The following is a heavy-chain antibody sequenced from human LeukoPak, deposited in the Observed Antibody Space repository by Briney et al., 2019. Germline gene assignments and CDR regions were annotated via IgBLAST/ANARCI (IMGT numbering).Heavy chain of an antibody. CDR2: ISSSGSTI. Sequence: PGGSLRLSCAASGFTFSDYYMSWIRQAPGKGLEWVSYISSSGSTIYYADSVKGRFTISRDNAKNTLYLQMNSLRAEDTAVYYCAKDSGWRVDIVATFDYWGQGTLVTVSS. J-gene: IGHJ4*02. CDR1: GFTFSDYY. CDR3: AKDSGWRVDIVATFDY. V-gene: IGHV3-11*04. D-gene: IGHD5-12*01.